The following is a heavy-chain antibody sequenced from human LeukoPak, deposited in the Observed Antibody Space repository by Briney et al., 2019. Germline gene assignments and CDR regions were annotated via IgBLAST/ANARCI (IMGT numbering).Heavy chain of an antibody. CDR1: GGSISTYY. Sequence: SETLSLTCTLSGGSISTYYWSWVRQPPGKGLEWIGYIYYTGSTDYNPSLKSRVAMSVDTSKNQFSLKLSSVTAADTAVYSCARVTVHGNSDYWGQGTLVTVSS. D-gene: IGHD5-24*01. V-gene: IGHV4-59*01. J-gene: IGHJ4*02. CDR3: ARVTVHGNSDY. CDR2: IYYTGST.